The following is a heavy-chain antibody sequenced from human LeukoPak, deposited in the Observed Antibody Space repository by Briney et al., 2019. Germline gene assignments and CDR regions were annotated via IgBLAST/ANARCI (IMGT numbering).Heavy chain of an antibody. J-gene: IGHJ3*01. CDR2: ISGHATIT. Sequence: HTGGSLRLSCAASGFTFTDYAMSWVRQAPGKGLEWVSVISGHATITHYADSVKGRFTISRDNSRNTLYLQMNSLRADDTAIYYCAKDRGLSLWVGVSNAFDVWGKGTMVTVSS. CDR3: AKDRGLSLWVGVSNAFDV. V-gene: IGHV3-23*01. D-gene: IGHD3-10*01. CDR1: GFTFTDYA.